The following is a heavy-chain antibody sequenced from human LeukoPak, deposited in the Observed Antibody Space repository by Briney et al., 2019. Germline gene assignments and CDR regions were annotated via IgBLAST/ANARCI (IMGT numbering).Heavy chain of an antibody. V-gene: IGHV4-39*01. Sequence: NPSETLSLTCTVSGVSIGSSIFHWGWIRQPPGKGLEWIGTISYTGSTYYNASIKSRVTISVDTSRNQLSLKLSSVTAADTAVYYCARHYSVVYPDYWGQGTPVTVSS. J-gene: IGHJ4*02. CDR1: GVSIGSSIFH. D-gene: IGHD2-21*01. CDR3: ARHYSVVYPDY. CDR2: ISYTGST.